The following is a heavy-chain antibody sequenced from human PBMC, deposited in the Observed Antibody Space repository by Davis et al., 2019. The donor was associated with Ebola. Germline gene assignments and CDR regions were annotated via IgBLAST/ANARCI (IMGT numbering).Heavy chain of an antibody. CDR2: IYYSGFT. J-gene: IGHJ6*02. CDR1: DGSISSSSYY. CDR3: ARHVKAYYYAMDV. Sequence: PSETLSLTCTVSDGSISSSSYYWGWIRQPPGKGLEWIGTIYYSGFTYYNASLKSRVTISVDTSKKQFSLNLTSVTAADTAVYYCARHVKAYYYAMDVWGLGTTVTVSS. V-gene: IGHV4-39*01.